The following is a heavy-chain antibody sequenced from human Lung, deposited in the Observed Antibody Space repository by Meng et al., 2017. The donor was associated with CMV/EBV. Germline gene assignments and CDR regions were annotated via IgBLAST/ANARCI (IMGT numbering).Heavy chain of an antibody. CDR1: GYFFNDHF. CDR3: ARDHDWGADY. CDR2: IQPSSGYT. D-gene: IGHD3-16*01. J-gene: IGHJ4*02. Sequence: ASXXVSCKASGYFFNDHFMHWVRQAPGQGLEWMGWIQPSSGYTNYAQNFQGRVTMTSDSSIATAYMELTRLTSDDTAVYYCARDHDWGADYWGQGTRVTVAS. V-gene: IGHV1-2*02.